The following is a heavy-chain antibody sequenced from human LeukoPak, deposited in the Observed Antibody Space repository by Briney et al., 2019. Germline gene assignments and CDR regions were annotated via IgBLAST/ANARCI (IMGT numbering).Heavy chain of an antibody. J-gene: IGHJ6*02. V-gene: IGHV3-11*01. CDR1: GFTFSDYY. CDR2: ISSSGSTI. CDR3: ARGYCSGGSCYAPHYYGMDV. D-gene: IGHD2-15*01. Sequence: PGGSLRLSCAASGFTFSDYYMSWIRQAPGKGLEWVSYISSSGSTIYYADSVKGRFTISRDNAKNSLYLQMNSLRAEDTAVYYCARGYCSGGSCYAPHYYGMDVWGQGTTVTVSS.